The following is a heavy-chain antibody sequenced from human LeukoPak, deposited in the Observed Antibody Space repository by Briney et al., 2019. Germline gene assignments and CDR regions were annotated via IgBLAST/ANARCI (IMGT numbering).Heavy chain of an antibody. CDR2: IRYDGSNK. CDR1: GFTFSNYG. Sequence: PGGSLRLSCAASGFTFSNYGIHWVRQAPGKGLEWVAFIRYDGSNKYYADSVKGRFTISRDNSKNTLYLQMNSLRAEDTAVYYCAKDRGVVPANWFGPWGQGTLVTVSS. D-gene: IGHD2-2*01. V-gene: IGHV3-30*02. CDR3: AKDRGVVPANWFGP. J-gene: IGHJ5*02.